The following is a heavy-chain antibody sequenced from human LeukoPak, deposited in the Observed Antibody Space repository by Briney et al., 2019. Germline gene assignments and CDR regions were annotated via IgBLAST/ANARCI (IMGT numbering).Heavy chain of an antibody. CDR3: ARGYCSSTSCYMDV. CDR2: INAGNGNI. J-gene: IGHJ6*02. V-gene: IGHV1-3*01. CDR1: GHTSTTYA. Sequence: AASVKVSCKASGHTSTTYAIHWVRQAPGQGLEWMGWINAGNGNIKYSQKLQGRVTIIGDTSASTAYMELSSLRSEDTAVYYCARGYCSSTSCYMDVWGQGTTVT. D-gene: IGHD2-2*01.